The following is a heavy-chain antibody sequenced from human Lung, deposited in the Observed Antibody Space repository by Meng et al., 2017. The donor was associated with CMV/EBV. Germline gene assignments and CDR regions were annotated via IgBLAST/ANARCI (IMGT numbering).Heavy chain of an antibody. CDR2: INHRGST. V-gene: IGHV4-34*01. Sequence: SXTLSLXCAVYGGSFSGYDWSWIRQSPGKGLEWIGEINHRGSTNYNPSLKSRLTISVDTSKNQFSLKLNSVTAADTAVYYCARGSTSVTMIVVVITAASLAYDSXGQGTLVTVSS. D-gene: IGHD3-22*01. CDR3: ARGSTSVTMIVVVITAASLAYDS. J-gene: IGHJ4*02. CDR1: GGSFSGYD.